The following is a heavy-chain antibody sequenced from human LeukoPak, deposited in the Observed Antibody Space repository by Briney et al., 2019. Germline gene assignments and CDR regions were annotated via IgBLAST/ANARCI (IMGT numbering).Heavy chain of an antibody. CDR1: GFTFSSYG. CDR3: AKASVWTMVRVVSYFDE. J-gene: IGHJ4*02. D-gene: IGHD3-10*01. Sequence: GETLRLSCAASGFTFSSYGMTWVRQAPGKGLEWVSGISGSGDNTWYGDSVKGRFTISRDNSKKTLDLQMHSLRAEDTAVYYCAKASVWTMVRVVSYFDEWGQGIQVTVSS. V-gene: IGHV3-23*01. CDR2: ISGSGDNT.